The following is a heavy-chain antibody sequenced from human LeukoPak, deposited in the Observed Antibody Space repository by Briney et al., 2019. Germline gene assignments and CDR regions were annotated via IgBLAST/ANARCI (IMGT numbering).Heavy chain of an antibody. CDR3: GMSGDRVPLQDDVFDV. J-gene: IGHJ3*01. Sequence: GESLKIFCKVSGYSFSSYCIGWVRQMPGKGLEWMGIIYPGDSGPTYSPSFQGQVTISVDKSISTAYLQWSSLQASDTAMYYCGMSGDRVPLQDDVFDVWGQGTMVTVST. CDR1: GYSFSSYC. V-gene: IGHV5-51*01. CDR2: IYPGDSGP. D-gene: IGHD1-26*01.